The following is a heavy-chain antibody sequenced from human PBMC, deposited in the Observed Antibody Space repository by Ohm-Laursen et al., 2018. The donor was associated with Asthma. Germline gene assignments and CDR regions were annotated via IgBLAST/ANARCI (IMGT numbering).Heavy chain of an antibody. J-gene: IGHJ3*02. D-gene: IGHD2-15*01. CDR1: GFTFSSYS. CDR3: ARDVVPVAKDGFDI. Sequence: SLSLSCAASGFTFSSYSMHWVRQAPGKGLEWVAVIAYDGSSKYYADSVKGRFTASRDNSKNTMYLQINSLRTEDTAVYFCARDVVPVAKDGFDIWGQGTMVSVSS. CDR2: IAYDGSSK. V-gene: IGHV3-30-3*01.